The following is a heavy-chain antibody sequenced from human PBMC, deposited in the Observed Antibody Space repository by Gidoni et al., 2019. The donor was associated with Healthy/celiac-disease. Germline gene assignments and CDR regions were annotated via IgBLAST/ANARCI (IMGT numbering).Heavy chain of an antibody. J-gene: IGHJ3*02. CDR2: ISYDGSNK. CDR3: ARGGSRITGAFDI. Sequence: QVQLVESGGGVVQPGRSLRLSCAASGFTFSSYAMHWVRQAPGKGLEWVAVISYDGSNKYYADSVKGRFTISRDNSKNTLYLQMNSLGAEDTAVYYCARGGSRITGAFDIWGQGTMVTVSS. D-gene: IGHD2-15*01. CDR1: GFTFSSYA. V-gene: IGHV3-30-3*01.